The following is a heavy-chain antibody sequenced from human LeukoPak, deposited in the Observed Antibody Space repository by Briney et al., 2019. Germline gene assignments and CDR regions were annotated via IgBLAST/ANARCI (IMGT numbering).Heavy chain of an antibody. D-gene: IGHD2-15*01. V-gene: IGHV4-59*01. J-gene: IGHJ4*02. CDR2: IYYTGST. CDR3: ARSGGISYYFDY. CDR1: VGSISSYY. Sequence: SVTLSLTCTVSVGSISSYYWSWIRQPPGKGLEWIGYIYYTGSTNYNPSLKSRVTISLDTSKNQSSLKLSSVTAADTAVYYCARSGGISYYFDYWGQGTLVTVSS.